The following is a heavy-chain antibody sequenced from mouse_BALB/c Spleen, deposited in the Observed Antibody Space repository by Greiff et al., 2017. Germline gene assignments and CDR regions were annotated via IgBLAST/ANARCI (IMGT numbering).Heavy chain of an antibody. Sequence: EVKLMESGPGLVKPSQTVSLTCTVTGISITTGNYRWSWIRQFPGNKLEWIGYIYYSGTITYNPSLTRRTTITRDTSKNQFFLEMNSLTAEDTATYYCAREKDDGYSDYWGQGTTLTVSS. J-gene: IGHJ2*01. D-gene: IGHD2-3*01. CDR3: AREKDDGYSDY. CDR1: GISITTGNYR. V-gene: IGHV3-5*02. CDR2: IYYSGTI.